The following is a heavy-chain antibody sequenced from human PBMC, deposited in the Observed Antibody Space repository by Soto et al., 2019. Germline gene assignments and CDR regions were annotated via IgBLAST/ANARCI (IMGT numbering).Heavy chain of an antibody. CDR3: FIFFFQAEDGIRDVRSVSAFLLNRSSDL. J-gene: IGHJ2*01. CDR2: ISSNGGST. D-gene: IGHD3-10*02. Sequence: GKGLGYVSAISSNGGSTYYADSVKGRFTISRDNSKHTLYLQMSSLRAEDTALYYCFIFFFQAEDGIRDVRSVSAFLLNRSSDL. V-gene: IGHV3-64D*08.